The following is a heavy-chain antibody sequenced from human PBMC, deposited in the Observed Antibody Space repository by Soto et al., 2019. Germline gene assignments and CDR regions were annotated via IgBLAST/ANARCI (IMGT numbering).Heavy chain of an antibody. CDR1: GYSFTSYW. V-gene: IGHV5-51*01. D-gene: IGHD6-19*01. J-gene: IGHJ2*01. Sequence: GESLKISCKGSGYSFTSYWIGWVRQMPGKGLEWMGIIYPGDSDTRYSPSFQGQVTISADKSISTAYLQWSSLKASDTAMYYCARHLEHSSGWCEGTFWYFDLWGRGTLVTVSS. CDR3: ARHLEHSSGWCEGTFWYFDL. CDR2: IYPGDSDT.